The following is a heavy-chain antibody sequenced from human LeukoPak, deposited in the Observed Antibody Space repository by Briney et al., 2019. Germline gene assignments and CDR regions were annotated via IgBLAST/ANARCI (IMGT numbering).Heavy chain of an antibody. CDR1: GYTFTGYY. CDR2: INPSGGST. D-gene: IGHD3-10*01. J-gene: IGHJ4*02. CDR3: VRARGVAGHDY. V-gene: IGHV1-46*01. Sequence: ASVKVSCKASGYTFTGYYMHWVRQAPGQGLEWMGWINPSGGSTSYAQKFQGRVTMTRDMSTSTVYMELSSLRSEDTAVYYCVRARGVAGHDYWGQGTLVTVSS.